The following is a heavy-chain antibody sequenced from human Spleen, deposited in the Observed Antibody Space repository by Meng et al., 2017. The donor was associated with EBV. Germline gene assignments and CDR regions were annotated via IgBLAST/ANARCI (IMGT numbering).Heavy chain of an antibody. CDR3: ARVRLYYDSSGPIDY. CDR2: IYYSGST. J-gene: IGHJ4*02. Sequence: GQLQDSGPGLVKPSEPLSLTCTVSGGSVSSGSYYWSWIRQPPGKGLEWIGYIYYSGSTNYNPSLKSRVAISVDTSKNQFSLRLSSVTAADTAVYYCARVRLYYDSSGPIDYWGQGTLVTVSS. V-gene: IGHV4-61*01. D-gene: IGHD3-22*01. CDR1: GGSVSSGSYY.